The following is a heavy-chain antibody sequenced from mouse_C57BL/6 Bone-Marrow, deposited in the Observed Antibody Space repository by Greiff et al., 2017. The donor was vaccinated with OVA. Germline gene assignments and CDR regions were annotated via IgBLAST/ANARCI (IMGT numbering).Heavy chain of an antibody. CDR1: GYAFSSSW. CDR3: ARYNYSNPYAMDY. V-gene: IGHV1-82*01. Sequence: QVQLKQSGPELVKPGASVKISCKASGYAFSSSWMNWVKQRPGKGLEWIGRIYPGDGDTNYNGKFKGKATLTADKSSSTAYMQLSSLTSEDSAVYFCARYNYSNPYAMDYWGQGTSVTVSS. J-gene: IGHJ4*01. D-gene: IGHD2-5*01. CDR2: IYPGDGDT.